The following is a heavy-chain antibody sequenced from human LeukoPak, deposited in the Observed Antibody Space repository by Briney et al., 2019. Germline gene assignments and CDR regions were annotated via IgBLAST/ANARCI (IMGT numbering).Heavy chain of an antibody. Sequence: GGSLRLSCAASGFTISTYAMNWVRQAPGRGLEWVSFIAGNSVTIRYADSVKGRFIISRDNSKNTVFLQMNSLEVEDTALYYCTKDLRPDGLYDFDSWGQGTLVTVSS. J-gene: IGHJ4*02. CDR2: IAGNSVTI. CDR3: TKDLRPDGLYDFDS. CDR1: GFTISTYA. V-gene: IGHV3-23*01. D-gene: IGHD5/OR15-5a*01.